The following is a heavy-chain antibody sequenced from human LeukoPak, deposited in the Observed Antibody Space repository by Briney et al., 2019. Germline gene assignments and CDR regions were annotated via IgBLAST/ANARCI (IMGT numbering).Heavy chain of an antibody. CDR2: ISSSGSTI. J-gene: IGHJ4*02. D-gene: IGHD3-22*01. CDR1: GFTFSSYE. Sequence: AGGSLRLSCAASGFTFSSYEMKWVRQAPGKGLEWVSYISSSGSTIYYADSVQGPFTISRDNANTSLYLQMNSLRAEDTAVYYCARGPQAIYYDSSGYYYYWGQGTLVTVSS. V-gene: IGHV3-48*03. CDR3: ARGPQAIYYDSSGYYYY.